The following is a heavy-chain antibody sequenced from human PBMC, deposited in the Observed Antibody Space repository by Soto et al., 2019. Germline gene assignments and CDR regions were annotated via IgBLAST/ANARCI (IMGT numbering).Heavy chain of an antibody. V-gene: IGHV1-69*02. CDR2: IIPILGIA. J-gene: IGHJ6*03. D-gene: IGHD6-19*01. CDR1: GGTFSIYT. Sequence: SVKVSCKASGGTFSIYTISWVRQAPGQGLEWMGRIIPILGIANYAQKFQGRVTITADKSTSTAYMELSSLRSEDTAVYYCASSGYSSGRDYYYYYMDVWGKGTTVTVSS. CDR3: ASSGYSSGRDYYYYYMDV.